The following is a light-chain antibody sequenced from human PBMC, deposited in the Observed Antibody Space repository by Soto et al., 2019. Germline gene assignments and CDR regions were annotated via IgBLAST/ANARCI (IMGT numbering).Light chain of an antibody. Sequence: EIVLTQSPGTLSLSPGEGATLSCRASQSVTGSYLAWYRQKPGQAPSLLIYGASSRATGIPERFNGTGSGTDFTLTISRLEPEDFAVYYCQQYGSSRRTFGQGTKVDIK. CDR2: GAS. J-gene: IGKJ1*01. V-gene: IGKV3-20*01. CDR1: QSVTGSY. CDR3: QQYGSSRRT.